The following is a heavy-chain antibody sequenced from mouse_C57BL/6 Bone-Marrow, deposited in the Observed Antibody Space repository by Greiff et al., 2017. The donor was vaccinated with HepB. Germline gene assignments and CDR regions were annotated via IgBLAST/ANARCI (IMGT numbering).Heavy chain of an antibody. CDR3: ARNFYDGYWAWFAY. CDR1: GFSLTSYG. CDR2: IWSGGST. V-gene: IGHV2-2*01. D-gene: IGHD2-3*01. Sequence: QVQLKESGPGLVQPSQSLSITCTVSGFSLTSYGVHWVRQSPGKGLEWLGVIWSGGSTDYNAAFISRLSISKDNSKSQVFFKMNSLQADDTAIYYCARNFYDGYWAWFAYWGQGTLVTVS. J-gene: IGHJ3*01.